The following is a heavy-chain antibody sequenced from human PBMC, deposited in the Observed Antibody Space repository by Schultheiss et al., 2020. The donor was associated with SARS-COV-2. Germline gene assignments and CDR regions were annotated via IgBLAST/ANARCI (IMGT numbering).Heavy chain of an antibody. V-gene: IGHV3-64D*06. CDR1: GFSFITYA. Sequence: GESLKISCSASGFSFITYAMHWVRQAPGKGLEYVSAISSNGYRTYYADSVKGRFTISRDNSKNTVYLQVSSLRVEDTAMYYCVKDRFPGIEVAATPDYWGQGTLVTVSS. J-gene: IGHJ4*02. CDR3: VKDRFPGIEVAATPDY. D-gene: IGHD6-19*01. CDR2: ISSNGYRT.